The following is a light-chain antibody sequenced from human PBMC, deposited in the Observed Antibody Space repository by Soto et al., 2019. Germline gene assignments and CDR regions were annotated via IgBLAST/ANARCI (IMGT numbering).Light chain of an antibody. Sequence: EIVMTQSPATLSVSPGERATLSCRASQSVRDNLAWYQQKPGQAPRLLIYGASTRASGIPARFSGSGSGTEFPLAISSLESEDFAVYSCPQNNTWPPWTFGQGTKGEIK. CDR3: PQNNTWPPWT. J-gene: IGKJ1*01. CDR1: QSVRDN. V-gene: IGKV3-15*01. CDR2: GAS.